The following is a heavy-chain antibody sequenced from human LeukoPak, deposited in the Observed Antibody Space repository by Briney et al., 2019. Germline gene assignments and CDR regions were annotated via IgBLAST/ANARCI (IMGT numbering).Heavy chain of an antibody. CDR3: AREGGLLTTGQYYYCLDV. D-gene: IGHD3-9*01. Sequence: PSVKVSCKPSGYTFTDYYFHWVWQAPGHGLGWMGWINPVRGGTKYAQKFQGRVTMTRDTSVTTAYMELSRLRSDDTAIYYCAREGGLLTTGQYYYCLDVWGKGTTVTVSS. CDR1: GYTFTDYY. J-gene: IGHJ6*03. V-gene: IGHV1-2*02. CDR2: INPVRGGT.